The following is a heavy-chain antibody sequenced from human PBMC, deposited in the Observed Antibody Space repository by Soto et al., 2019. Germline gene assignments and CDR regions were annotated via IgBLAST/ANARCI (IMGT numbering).Heavy chain of an antibody. CDR1: W. CDR2: IYHSGSS. J-gene: IGHJ5*02. CDR3: ATQNSIVVTPWLLDP. Sequence: WCRRISKKQGKGLEWIGYIYHSGSSNYNPSLKSRVTILLDTSKNQLSLRLSSVTAADTAVYYCATQNSIVVTPWLLDPLVQGYLVIGSS. V-gene: IGHV4-59*08. D-gene: IGHD2-15*01.